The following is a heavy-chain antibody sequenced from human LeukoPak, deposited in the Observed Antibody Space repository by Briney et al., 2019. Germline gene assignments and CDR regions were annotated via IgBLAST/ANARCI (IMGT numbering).Heavy chain of an antibody. Sequence: PGGSLRLSCAASGFTFSTYSMNWVRQAPGEGLEWVSSISSSSSYIYYADSVKGRFTISRDNAKNSLYLQMNSLRAEDTAVYYCARDLDSSSYFDYWGQGTLVTVSS. J-gene: IGHJ4*02. D-gene: IGHD6-6*01. CDR2: ISSSSSYI. CDR1: GFTFSTYS. CDR3: ARDLDSSSYFDY. V-gene: IGHV3-21*01.